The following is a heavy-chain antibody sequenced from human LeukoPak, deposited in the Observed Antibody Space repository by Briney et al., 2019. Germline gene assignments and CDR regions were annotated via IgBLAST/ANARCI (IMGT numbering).Heavy chain of an antibody. J-gene: IGHJ4*02. Sequence: PETLSLTCTVSGYSISSGNYWGWIRQPPGKGPEWIGSIYHSGSTYYNPSLKSRVSISVDTSKNQFSLRLSSVTAADTAVYYCARDGDFYYFDYWGQGTLATVSS. V-gene: IGHV4-38-2*02. CDR1: GYSISSGNY. CDR2: IYHSGST. CDR3: ARDGDFYYFDY.